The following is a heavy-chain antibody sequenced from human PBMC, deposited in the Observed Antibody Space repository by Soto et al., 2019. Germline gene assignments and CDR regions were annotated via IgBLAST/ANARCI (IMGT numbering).Heavy chain of an antibody. CDR1: GGSFSGYY. CDR2: INQSGST. CDR3: ARLYGSGSYSNYYYYYGMDV. Sequence: KPSETLSLTCAVYGGSFSGYYWSWIRQPPGKGLEWIGEINQSGSTNYNPSLKSRVTISVDTSKNQFSLKLSSVTAADTAVYYCARLYGSGSYSNYYYYYGMDVWGQGXTVTVSS. V-gene: IGHV4-34*01. D-gene: IGHD3-10*01. J-gene: IGHJ6*02.